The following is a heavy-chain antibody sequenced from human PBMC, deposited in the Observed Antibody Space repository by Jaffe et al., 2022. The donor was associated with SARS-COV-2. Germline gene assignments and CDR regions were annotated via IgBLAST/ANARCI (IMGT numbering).Heavy chain of an antibody. J-gene: IGHJ4*02. CDR2: ILTSGMT. CDR1: GFTFSSYA. V-gene: IGHV3-23*01. D-gene: IGHD6-13*01. Sequence: EVRLSESGGGLVQPGGSLRLSCAASGFTFSSYAMSWVRQAPGKGLEWVSTILTSGMTYYADSVKGRFTISRDNSKDTLYLQMNSLRAEDTAVYYCAKDWYDCWGQGTLVTVSS. CDR3: AKDWYDC.